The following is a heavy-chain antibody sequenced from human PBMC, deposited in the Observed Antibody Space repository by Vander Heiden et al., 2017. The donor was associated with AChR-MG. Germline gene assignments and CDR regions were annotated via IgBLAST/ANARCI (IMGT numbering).Heavy chain of an antibody. CDR2: IKEDGSEK. V-gene: IGHV3-7*01. J-gene: IGHJ4*02. D-gene: IGHD6-19*01. CDR3: ARCKAMAGRFYFDF. Sequence: EVQLVEAGGDLVKPGGSLRLSCTASGFTFSSYWMTGGQAPGKGLEWVANIKEDGSEKYYADSVKGRFTISRDTAMNSLFLQMNSLRVEDTAVYYCARCKAMAGRFYFDFWGQGTLVTVSS. CDR1: GFTFSSYW.